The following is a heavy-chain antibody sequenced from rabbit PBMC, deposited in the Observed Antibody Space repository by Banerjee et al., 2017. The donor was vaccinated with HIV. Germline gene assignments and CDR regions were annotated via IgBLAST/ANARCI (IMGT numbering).Heavy chain of an antibody. CDR2: IYTGSGTT. V-gene: IGHV1S45*01. D-gene: IGHD1-1*01. CDR1: GLPFSSTYY. J-gene: IGHJ6*01. Sequence: QEQLEESGGDLVKPGASLTLTCTASGLPFSSTYYMCWVRQAPGKGLEWIGCIYTGSGTTYYASWVNGRFTISKTSSTTVTLQMTRLTAADTATYFCARDTSSSFSSYGMDLWGPGTLVTVS. CDR3: ARDTSSSFSSYGMDL.